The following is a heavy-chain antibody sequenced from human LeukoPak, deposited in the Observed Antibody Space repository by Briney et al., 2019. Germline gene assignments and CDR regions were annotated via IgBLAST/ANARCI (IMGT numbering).Heavy chain of an antibody. CDR2: ISGSGGGA. CDR1: GITLSNYG. Sequence: GGSLRLSCAVSGITLSNYGMSWVRQAPGKGLEWVAGISGSGGGAQYADSVKGRFTISRDNAKNKLYLHMNSLRAEDTAMYFCAKRGVVIRVFLVGFHKEAYYFDSWGQGVLVTVSS. V-gene: IGHV3-23*01. D-gene: IGHD3-10*01. CDR3: AKRGVVIRVFLVGFHKEAYYFDS. J-gene: IGHJ4*02.